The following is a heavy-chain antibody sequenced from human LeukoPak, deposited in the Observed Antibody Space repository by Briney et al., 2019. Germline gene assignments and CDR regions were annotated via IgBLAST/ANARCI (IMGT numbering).Heavy chain of an antibody. D-gene: IGHD5-12*01. J-gene: IGHJ4*02. CDR3: AKGGVYSGYDLSFEY. CDR1: GFTFSSYA. V-gene: IGHV3-23*01. Sequence: PGGSLRLSCAASGFTFSSYAMSWVRQAPGKGLEWVSSIRGRGNYVYYADFVKGRFTISRDNSKNTLYLQMNSLRADDTAVFYCAKGGVYSGYDLSFEYWGQGALVTVSS. CDR2: IRGRGNYV.